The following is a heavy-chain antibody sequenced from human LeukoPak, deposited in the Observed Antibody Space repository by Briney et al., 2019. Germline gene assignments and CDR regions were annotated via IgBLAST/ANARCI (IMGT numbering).Heavy chain of an antibody. D-gene: IGHD3-3*02. Sequence: SETLSLTCTVSGGSISSYYWSWIRQPPGKGLEWIGEINHSGSTNYNPSLKSRVTISVDTSKNQFSLKLSSVTAADTAVYYCARRHFWSGHFDYWGQGTLVTVSS. J-gene: IGHJ4*02. V-gene: IGHV4-34*01. CDR3: ARRHFWSGHFDY. CDR2: INHSGST. CDR1: GGSISSYY.